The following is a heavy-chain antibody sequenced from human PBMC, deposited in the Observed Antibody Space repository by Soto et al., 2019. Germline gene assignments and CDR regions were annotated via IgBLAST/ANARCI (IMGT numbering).Heavy chain of an antibody. V-gene: IGHV3-23*01. Sequence: PGVSLRLSCAASGFTFSSDAMSWVRQAPGRGLEWVSAISGSGGSTYYADSVKGRFTISRDNSKNTLYLQMNSLRAEDTAVYYCARDVGYGFDYWGQGTLVTVSS. CDR1: GFTFSSDA. D-gene: IGHD5-12*01. J-gene: IGHJ4*02. CDR2: ISGSGGST. CDR3: ARDVGYGFDY.